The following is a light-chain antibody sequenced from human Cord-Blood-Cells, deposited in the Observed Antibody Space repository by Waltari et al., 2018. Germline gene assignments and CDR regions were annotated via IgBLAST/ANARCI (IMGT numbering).Light chain of an antibody. CDR2: DAS. J-gene: IGKJ1*01. CDR1: QSVSSY. Sequence: IVLTQSPASLASSPGERASLSCRASQSVSSYLAWYQQKPGQAPRLLIYDASNRATGIPARFSGSGSGTDFTLTISSLEPEDFAVYYCQQRSNWPPTFGQGTKVEIK. V-gene: IGKV3-11*01. CDR3: QQRSNWPPT.